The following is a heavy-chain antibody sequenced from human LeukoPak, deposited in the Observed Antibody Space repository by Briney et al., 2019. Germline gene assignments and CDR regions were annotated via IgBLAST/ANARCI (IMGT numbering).Heavy chain of an antibody. V-gene: IGHV6-1*01. Sequence: SQTLSLTCAISGDSVSSNSAAWNWIRQSPSRGLEWLGRTYYRSKWYNDYAVSVKSRITINPDTSKNQFSLQLNSVTPEDTAVYYCARDLFEGRHRRAVAGSWFDPWGQGTLVTVSS. D-gene: IGHD6-19*01. CDR2: TYYRSKWYN. CDR1: GDSVSSNSAA. CDR3: ARDLFEGRHRRAVAGSWFDP. J-gene: IGHJ5*02.